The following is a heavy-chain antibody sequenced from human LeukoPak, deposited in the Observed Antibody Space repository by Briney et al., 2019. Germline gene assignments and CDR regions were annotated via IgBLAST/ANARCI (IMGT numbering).Heavy chain of an antibody. CDR1: GFTFSSYG. CDR3: ARDAGGYSSSWYEDY. D-gene: IGHD6-13*01. Sequence: PGRSLRLSCAASGFTFSSYGMHWVRQAPGKGLEWGAVIWYDGSNKYYADSVKGRFTISRDNSKNTLYLQMNSLRAEDTAVYYCARDAGGYSSSWYEDYWGQGTLVTVSS. CDR2: IWYDGSNK. V-gene: IGHV3-33*01. J-gene: IGHJ4*02.